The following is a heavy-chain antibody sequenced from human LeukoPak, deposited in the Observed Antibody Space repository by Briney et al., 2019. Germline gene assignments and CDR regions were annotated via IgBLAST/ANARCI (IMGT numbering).Heavy chain of an antibody. CDR2: IYYSGST. D-gene: IGHD2-2*01. CDR3: ARHHCSSTSCYLDDAFDI. Sequence: PSETLSLTCTVSGDSISSYYWSWIRQPPGKGLEWIGYIYYSGSTNFNPSLKSRVTISVDTSKNQFSLILSSATAADTAMYYCARHHCSSTSCYLDDAFDIWGQGTMVTVSS. V-gene: IGHV4-59*01. J-gene: IGHJ3*02. CDR1: GDSISSYY.